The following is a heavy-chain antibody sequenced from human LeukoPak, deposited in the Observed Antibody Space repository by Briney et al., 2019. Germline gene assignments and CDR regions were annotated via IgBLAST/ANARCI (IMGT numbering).Heavy chain of an antibody. J-gene: IGHJ4*02. CDR3: AREFLGRSWSHFDY. Sequence: ASVKVSCKAPGYTFTSYGPSGGRHAPGQGLECRGWISAYKGNTNYAQKLQSTGTMTTDTSTSTAYMALRSLRSDDTAVYYCAREFLGRSWSHFDYWGQETLVTVYS. D-gene: IGHD6-13*01. CDR2: ISAYKGNT. V-gene: IGHV1-18*04. CDR1: GYTFTSYG.